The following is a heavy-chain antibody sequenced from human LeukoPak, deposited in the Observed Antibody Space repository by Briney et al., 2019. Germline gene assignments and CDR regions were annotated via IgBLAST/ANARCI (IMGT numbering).Heavy chain of an antibody. D-gene: IGHD5-12*01. J-gene: IGHJ4*02. CDR1: GGSISSGDYS. CDR2: IYYTGIT. Sequence: SETLSLTCAVSGGSISSGDYSWSWIRQPPGKGLEWIGYIYYTGITYYNPSLKSRATISVDTSKNQFSLKLSSVTAVDTAVYYCARANTYDGFYFDCWGQGTLVTVSS. V-gene: IGHV4-30-4*07. CDR3: ARANTYDGFYFDC.